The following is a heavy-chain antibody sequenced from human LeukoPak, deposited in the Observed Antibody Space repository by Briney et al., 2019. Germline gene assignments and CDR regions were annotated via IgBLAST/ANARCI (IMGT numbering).Heavy chain of an antibody. CDR2: ISAYNGNT. D-gene: IGHD2-21*02. CDR1: GYTFTGYY. J-gene: IGHJ6*03. Sequence: ASVKVSCKASGYTFTGYYMHWVRQAPGQGLEWMGRISAYNGNTNYAQKFQGRVTMTTDTSTRTAYMELRSLRSDDTAVYYCARDGDLPSYEYYYYMDVWGKGTTVTVSS. CDR3: ARDGDLPSYEYYYYMDV. V-gene: IGHV1-18*04.